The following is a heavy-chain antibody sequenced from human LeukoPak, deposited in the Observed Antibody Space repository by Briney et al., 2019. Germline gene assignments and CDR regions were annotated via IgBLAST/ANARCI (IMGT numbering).Heavy chain of an antibody. J-gene: IGHJ4*02. Sequence: SVKVSCKASGGTFSSYAISWVRRAPGQGLEWMGGIIPIFGTANYAQKFQGRVTITADKSTSTAYMELSSLRSEDTAVYYCARGGSYDILTGYYRSPYYFDYWGQGTLVTVSS. V-gene: IGHV1-69*06. D-gene: IGHD3-9*01. CDR3: ARGGSYDILTGYYRSPYYFDY. CDR2: IIPIFGTA. CDR1: GGTFSSYA.